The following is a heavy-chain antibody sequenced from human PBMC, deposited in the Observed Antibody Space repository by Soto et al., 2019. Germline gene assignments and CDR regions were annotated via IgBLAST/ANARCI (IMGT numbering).Heavy chain of an antibody. Sequence: GGSLRLSCAASGFTFSSYSMNWVRQAPGKGLEWVSSISSSSSYIYYADSVKGRFTISRDNAKNSLYLQMNSLRAEDTAVYYCARDSDVGGGYYFDYWGQGTLVTVSS. CDR3: ARDSDVGGGYYFDY. D-gene: IGHD2-15*01. J-gene: IGHJ4*02. V-gene: IGHV3-21*01. CDR1: GFTFSSYS. CDR2: ISSSSSYI.